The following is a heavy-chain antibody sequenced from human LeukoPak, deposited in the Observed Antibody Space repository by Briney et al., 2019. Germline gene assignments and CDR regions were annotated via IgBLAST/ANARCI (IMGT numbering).Heavy chain of an antibody. CDR2: ISGSGGST. CDR3: AKSSAHYNYYNMDV. Sequence: GGSLRLSCAASGFTLSSYAMNWVRQAPGKGLDWVSVISGSGGSTYYADSVKGRFTISRDNSKNTLYLQVNSLRAEDTAVYYCAKSSAHYNYYNMDVWGQGTTVTVSS. V-gene: IGHV3-23*01. CDR1: GFTLSSYA. D-gene: IGHD6-19*01. J-gene: IGHJ6*02.